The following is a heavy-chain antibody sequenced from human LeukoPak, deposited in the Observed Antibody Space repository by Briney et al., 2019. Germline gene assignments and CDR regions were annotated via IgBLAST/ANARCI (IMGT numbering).Heavy chain of an antibody. J-gene: IGHJ4*02. CDR3: ARFPITIFGVGTYYFDY. CDR1: GYTFTGYY. Sequence: ASVKVSCKASGYTFTGYYMHWVRQAPGQGLEWIGRINPNSGGTNYAQKFQGRVTMTRDTSISTAYMELSRLRSDDTAVYYCARFPITIFGVGTYYFDYWGQGTLVTVSS. V-gene: IGHV1-2*06. CDR2: INPNSGGT. D-gene: IGHD3-3*01.